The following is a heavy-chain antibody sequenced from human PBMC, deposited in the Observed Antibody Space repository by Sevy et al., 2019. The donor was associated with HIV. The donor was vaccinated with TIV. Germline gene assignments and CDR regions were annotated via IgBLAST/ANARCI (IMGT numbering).Heavy chain of an antibody. D-gene: IGHD3-22*01. CDR3: AREGAIVVVIEDRNYYMDV. V-gene: IGHV3-21*01. Sequence: GGSLRLSCAASGFTFSSYSMNWVRQAPGKGLEWVSSISSSSSYIYYADSVKGRFTISRDNAKNSLYLQMNSLRAEDTAVYYCAREGAIVVVIEDRNYYMDVWGKGTTVTVSS. CDR2: ISSSSSYI. J-gene: IGHJ6*03. CDR1: GFTFSSYS.